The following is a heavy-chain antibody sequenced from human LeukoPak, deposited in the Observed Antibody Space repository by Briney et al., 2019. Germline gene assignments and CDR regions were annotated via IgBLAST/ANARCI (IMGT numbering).Heavy chain of an antibody. D-gene: IGHD5-24*01. V-gene: IGHV1-8*03. CDR1: GYTFTSYD. CDR2: MNPNSGST. CDR3: ARGRSTGYTYYFEY. J-gene: IGHJ4*02. Sequence: ASVKVSCKASGYTFTSYDINWVRQATGQGLEWMGWMNPNSGSTGYAQKFQGRVTITRNTSISTAYMELSGLRSEDTAVYYCARGRSTGYTYYFEYWGQGTLVTVSS.